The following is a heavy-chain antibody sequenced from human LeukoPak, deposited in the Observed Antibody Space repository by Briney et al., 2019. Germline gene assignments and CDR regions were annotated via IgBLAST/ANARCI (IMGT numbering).Heavy chain of an antibody. J-gene: IGHJ5*02. CDR1: GYSFTIYW. CDR2: IYLVDSDT. Sequence: GESLKIFLKGSGYSFTIYWIGWVRQVPGKGAGWGGIIYLVDSDTRYSPSLQGQVTISADKSISTAYLQWRRLKASDTAMYYCARHQTPYSYCDPGGQGTLLTVSS. CDR3: ARHQTPYSYCDP. D-gene: IGHD5-18*01. V-gene: IGHV5-51*01.